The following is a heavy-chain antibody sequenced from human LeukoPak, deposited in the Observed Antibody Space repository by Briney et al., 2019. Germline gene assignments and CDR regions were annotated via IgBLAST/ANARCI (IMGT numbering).Heavy chain of an antibody. D-gene: IGHD6-13*01. CDR2: INHSGST. J-gene: IGHJ6*02. Sequence: PSETLSLTCTVSGGSISSSSYYWGWIRQPPGKGLEWIGEINHSGSTNYNPSLKSRVTISVDTSKNQFSLKLSSVTAADTAVYYCARGKLGNLKYSSSPQRGYYGMDVWGQGTTVTVSS. V-gene: IGHV4-39*07. CDR1: GGSISSSSYY. CDR3: ARGKLGNLKYSSSPQRGYYGMDV.